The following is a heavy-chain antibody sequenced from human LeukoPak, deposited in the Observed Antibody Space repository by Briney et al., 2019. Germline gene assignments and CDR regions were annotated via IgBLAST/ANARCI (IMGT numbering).Heavy chain of an antibody. J-gene: IGHJ5*02. D-gene: IGHD2-15*01. CDR1: GGSISGSSYY. Sequence: SETLSLTCTVSGGSISGSSYYWAWIRQPPGKGLEWIGSMYNSGSTYYNPSLKSRVTIPVDTSKNQFSLKLSSVTAADTAVYYCARDIYLRRYCSGGNCFPWFDPWGQGTLVTVSS. V-gene: IGHV4-39*07. CDR2: MYNSGST. CDR3: ARDIYLRRYCSGGNCFPWFDP.